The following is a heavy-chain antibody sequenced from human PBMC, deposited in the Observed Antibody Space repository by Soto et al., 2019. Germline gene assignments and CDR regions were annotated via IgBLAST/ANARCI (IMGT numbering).Heavy chain of an antibody. CDR3: ARRSAVTTFYFYGMDV. CDR1: GDSFNSNW. CDR2: IYPIDSDT. V-gene: IGHV5-51*01. Sequence: GESLKISCKVSGDSFNSNWIAWVRQRPGRGLEWMGIIYPIDSDTRYSPSFQGQVTISVDRSVNSAFLQWRSLKASDTTTYYCARRSAVTTFYFYGMDVWGQGTTVTVSS. J-gene: IGHJ6*02. D-gene: IGHD4-17*01.